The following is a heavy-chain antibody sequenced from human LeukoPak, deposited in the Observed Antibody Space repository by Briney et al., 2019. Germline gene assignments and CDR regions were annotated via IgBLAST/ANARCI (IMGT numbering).Heavy chain of an antibody. CDR3: AKVLMSGNFFDY. Sequence: GGSLRLSCAASGLTFSSYAMSWVRQAPGKGLEWVSAISGSGGSTYYADSVKGRFTISRDNSKNTLYLQMNSLRAEDTAVYYCAKVLMSGNFFDYWGQGTLVTVSS. CDR1: GLTFSSYA. J-gene: IGHJ4*02. CDR2: ISGSGGST. D-gene: IGHD3-3*01. V-gene: IGHV3-23*01.